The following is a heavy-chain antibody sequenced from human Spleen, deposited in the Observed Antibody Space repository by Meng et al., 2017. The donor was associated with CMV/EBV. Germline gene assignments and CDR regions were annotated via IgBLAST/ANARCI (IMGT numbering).Heavy chain of an antibody. CDR1: GGAFSGYY. CDR2: INHSGST. J-gene: IGHJ4*02. D-gene: IGHD3-22*01. V-gene: IGHV4-34*01. CDR3: ARGLTMIVVVTFDY. Sequence: QGRRTRWAGGLWKPSETLSRTFAGYGGAFSGYYGSWIRQPPGKGLEWIGEINHSGSTNYNPSLKSRVTISVDTSKNQFSLKLSSVTAADTAVYYCARGLTMIVVVTFDYWGQGTLVTVSS.